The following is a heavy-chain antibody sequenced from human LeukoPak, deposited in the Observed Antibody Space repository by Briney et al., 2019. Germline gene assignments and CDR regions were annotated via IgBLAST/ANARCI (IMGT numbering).Heavy chain of an antibody. J-gene: IGHJ4*02. Sequence: PGGSLRLSCAASGFTFSSSWMTWVRQAPGKGLEWVCLISWDGGSTYYADSVKGRFTISRDNSKNSLYLQMNSLRAEDTALYYCAKAFGSGYYPPLDYWGQGTLVTVSS. CDR2: ISWDGGST. CDR3: AKAFGSGYYPPLDY. D-gene: IGHD3-22*01. CDR1: GFTFSSSW. V-gene: IGHV3-43D*03.